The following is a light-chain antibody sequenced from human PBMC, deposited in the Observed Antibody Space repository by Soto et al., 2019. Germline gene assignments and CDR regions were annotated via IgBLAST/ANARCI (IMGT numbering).Light chain of an antibody. V-gene: IGKV1-39*01. J-gene: IGKJ4*01. CDR1: QSISSY. Sequence: IQMTQSPSSLSASVGDRVSITCRSSQSISSYLNWYQQKPGKAPKLLIYAASSLQSGVPSRFSGSGSGTDFTLTISSLQPEDFATYYCQQSYINRLTFGGGTKVDIK. CDR3: QQSYINRLT. CDR2: AAS.